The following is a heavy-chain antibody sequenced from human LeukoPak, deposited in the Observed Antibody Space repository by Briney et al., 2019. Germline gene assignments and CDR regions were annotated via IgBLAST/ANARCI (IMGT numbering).Heavy chain of an antibody. D-gene: IGHD5-12*01. Sequence: GGSLRLSCAASGFTSSSYSMNWVRQAPGKGLEWVSSISSSSSYIYYADSVKGRFTISRDNAKNSLYLQMNSLRAEDTAVYYCARSYGGYGYYFDYWGQGTLVTVSS. CDR3: ARSYGGYGYYFDY. J-gene: IGHJ4*02. CDR2: ISSSSSYI. V-gene: IGHV3-21*01. CDR1: GFTSSSYS.